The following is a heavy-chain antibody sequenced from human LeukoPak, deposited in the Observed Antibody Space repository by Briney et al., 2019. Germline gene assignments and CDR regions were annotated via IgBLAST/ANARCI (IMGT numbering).Heavy chain of an antibody. Sequence: SVKVSCKASVGTFSSYAISWVRQAPGQGLEWMGGIIPIFGTANYAQKFQGRVTITADESTSTAYMELSSLRSEDTAVYYCASTGGRGYYDSSGYLSLFDYWGQGTLVTVSS. D-gene: IGHD3-22*01. J-gene: IGHJ4*02. CDR1: VGTFSSYA. CDR3: ASTGGRGYYDSSGYLSLFDY. V-gene: IGHV1-69*13. CDR2: IIPIFGTA.